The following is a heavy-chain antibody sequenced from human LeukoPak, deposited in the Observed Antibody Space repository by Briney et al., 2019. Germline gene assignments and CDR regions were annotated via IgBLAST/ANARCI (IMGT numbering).Heavy chain of an antibody. CDR2: ISSSGSTI. CDR1: GFTFSSYS. Sequence: GGSLRLSCAASGFTFSSYSMNWVRQAPGKGLEWVSYISSSGSTIYYADSVKGRFTISRDNAKNSLYLQMNSLRAEDTAVYFCARVWGSGSYYFDYWGQGTLVTVSS. V-gene: IGHV3-48*04. J-gene: IGHJ4*02. D-gene: IGHD3-10*01. CDR3: ARVWGSGSYYFDY.